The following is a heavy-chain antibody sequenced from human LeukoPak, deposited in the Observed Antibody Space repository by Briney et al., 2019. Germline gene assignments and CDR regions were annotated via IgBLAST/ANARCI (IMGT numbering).Heavy chain of an antibody. CDR2: ISSSSSYI. Sequence: TGGSLRLSCAASGFTFSSYSMNWVRQAPGKGLEWVSSISSSSSYIYYADSVKGRFTISRDNAKNSLYLQMNSLRAEDTAVYYCARGDSVVVPAAIGSDYWGQGTLVTVSS. CDR3: ARGDSVVVPAAIGSDY. J-gene: IGHJ4*02. V-gene: IGHV3-21*01. CDR1: GFTFSSYS. D-gene: IGHD2-2*02.